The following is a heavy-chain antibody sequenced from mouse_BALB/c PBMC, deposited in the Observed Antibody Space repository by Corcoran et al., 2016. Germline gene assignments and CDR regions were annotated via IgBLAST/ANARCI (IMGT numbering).Heavy chain of an antibody. CDR1: GFNIKDTY. V-gene: IGHV14-3*02. Sequence: EVQLQQSGAELVKPGASVKLSCTASGFNIKDTYIHWMKQRPEQGLEWIGRIDPANGNTKYDPKFQGKATMTADTSSNTAYLQLSSLTSEATAVYYCARSREGNYVDYWGQGTTLTVSS. CDR2: IDPANGNT. J-gene: IGHJ2*01. CDR3: ARSREGNYVDY.